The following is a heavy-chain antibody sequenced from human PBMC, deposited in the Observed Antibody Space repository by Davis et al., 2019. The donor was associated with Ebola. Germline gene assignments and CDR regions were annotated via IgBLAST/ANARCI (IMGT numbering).Heavy chain of an antibody. D-gene: IGHD2-2*02. CDR2: IYYTGST. CDR3: AKWVPAAIWYFDY. CDR1: GFTFSSYW. J-gene: IGHJ4*02. Sequence: PGGSLRLSFAAPGFTFSSYWTSWIRQPPGKGLEWIGCIYYTGSTHYNPSLKTPVTISVDTSKNPFSLKLTSVTAADTAVYYCAKWVPAAIWYFDYWGQGALVTVSS. V-gene: IGHV4-59*01.